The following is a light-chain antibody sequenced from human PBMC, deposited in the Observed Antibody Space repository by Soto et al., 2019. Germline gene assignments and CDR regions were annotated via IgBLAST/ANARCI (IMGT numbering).Light chain of an antibody. J-gene: IGLJ1*01. CDR2: EVS. V-gene: IGLV2-8*01. CDR1: ISDPLAYNY. Sequence: QSVLNQPPSASGSPCHSVTISCSVTISDPLAYNYVSWYQQHPGKAPRLLIYEVSQRPSGVPDRFSGSKSANTASLTVSGLQPEDEADYYCSSYAGTNSLLYVFGTGTKVTVL. CDR3: SSYAGTNSLLYV.